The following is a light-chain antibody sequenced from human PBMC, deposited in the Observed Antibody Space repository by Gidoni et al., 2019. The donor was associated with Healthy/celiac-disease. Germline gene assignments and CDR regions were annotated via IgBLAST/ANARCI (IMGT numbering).Light chain of an antibody. CDR2: KAS. Sequence: SYELTQPPSVSVSPGQTARITCSGDALPKQYAYWYQQKPGQAPVLVIYKASERPSGIPERFSGSSSGTTVTLTISGVQAEDEADYYCQSADSSGTYWVFGTGTKVTVL. J-gene: IGLJ1*01. CDR1: ALPKQY. CDR3: QSADSSGTYWV. V-gene: IGLV3-25*03.